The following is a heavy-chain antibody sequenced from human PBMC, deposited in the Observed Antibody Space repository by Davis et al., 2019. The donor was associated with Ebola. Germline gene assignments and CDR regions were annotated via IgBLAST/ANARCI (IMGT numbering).Heavy chain of an antibody. CDR1: GNTISTYT. J-gene: IGHJ4*02. D-gene: IGHD1-1*01. CDR2: IIPLFGTT. V-gene: IGHV1-69*06. CDR3: ATVGLQL. Sequence: SVKVSCKASGNTISTYTIDWVRQAPGQGLEWMGGIIPLFGTTNYAQKFRGRVMITADKSTRIAYMELNSLTSEDTAVYYYATVGLQLWGQGTLVTVSS.